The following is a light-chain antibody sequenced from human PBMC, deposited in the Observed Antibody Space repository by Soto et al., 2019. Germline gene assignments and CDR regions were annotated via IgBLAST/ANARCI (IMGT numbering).Light chain of an antibody. CDR1: SSDVGAYDF. CDR2: EVT. J-gene: IGLJ3*02. CDR3: QTYDRSRMGSRV. V-gene: IGLV2-8*01. Sequence: QPALTKPPSASGSPGQSVTISCTGNSSDVGAYDFFSRYQHQPGKAPKLMIYEVTKRPSGVPDRFSGSKSGNTASLTVSGLQSEDDGYYYCQTYDRSRMGSRVFVGGTKVTVL.